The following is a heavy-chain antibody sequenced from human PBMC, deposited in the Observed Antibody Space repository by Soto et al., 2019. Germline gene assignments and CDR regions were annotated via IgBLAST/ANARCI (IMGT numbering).Heavy chain of an antibody. D-gene: IGHD6-13*01. CDR3: AHLYSSSWYYYYGMDV. V-gene: IGHV3-74*01. J-gene: IGHJ6*02. CDR1: GFTFSSYW. Sequence: GGSLRLSCAASGFTFSSYWMHWVRQAPGKGLVWVSRINSDGSSTSYADSVKGRFTISRDNAKNTLYLQMNSLRAEDTAVYYCAHLYSSSWYYYYGMDVWGQGTTVTVSS. CDR2: INSDGSST.